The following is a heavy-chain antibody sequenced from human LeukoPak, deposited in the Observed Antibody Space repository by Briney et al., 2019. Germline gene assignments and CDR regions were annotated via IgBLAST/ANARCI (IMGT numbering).Heavy chain of an antibody. CDR1: GDSVSSNSAA. CDR2: TYYRSKWYN. J-gene: IGHJ5*02. V-gene: IGHV6-1*01. Sequence: SQTLSLTCAISGDSVSSNSAAWNWIRQSPSRGLEWLGRTYYRSKWYNDYAVSVKSRITINPDTSKNQFSLQLNSVTPEDTAVYYCARALAYNWNYRYGWWFDPWGQGTLVTVSS. CDR3: ARALAYNWNYRYGWWFDP. D-gene: IGHD1-7*01.